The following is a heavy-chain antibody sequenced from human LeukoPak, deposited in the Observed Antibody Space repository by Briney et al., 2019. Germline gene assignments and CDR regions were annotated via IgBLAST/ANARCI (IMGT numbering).Heavy chain of an antibody. J-gene: IGHJ5*02. CDR2: ISHDGSNE. V-gene: IGHV3-30*18. CDR1: RFTFSSYG. CDR3: AKDTIPRIAVAGGGRFDP. D-gene: IGHD6-19*01. Sequence: GGSLRLSCAASRFTFSSYGMHRVRQAPGKGLEWVAVISHDGSNEYYADSVKGRFTISRDNSKNTLYLQMNSLRAEDTAVYYCAKDTIPRIAVAGGGRFDPWGQGTLVTVSS.